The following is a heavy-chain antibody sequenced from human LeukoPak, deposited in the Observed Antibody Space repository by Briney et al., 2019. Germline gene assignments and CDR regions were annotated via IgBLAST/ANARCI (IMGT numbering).Heavy chain of an antibody. Sequence: ASVKVSCKASGYTFTGYYIHWVRQAPGQGLEWMGWINPNNGATDYAQNFQGRVTMTRDTSISTAYMELSRLRPDNTAVYYCARGTGRGYNFGYWGQGTLVTVSS. J-gene: IGHJ4*02. CDR1: GYTFTGYY. D-gene: IGHD2-8*02. CDR3: ARGTGRGYNFGY. CDR2: INPNNGAT. V-gene: IGHV1-2*02.